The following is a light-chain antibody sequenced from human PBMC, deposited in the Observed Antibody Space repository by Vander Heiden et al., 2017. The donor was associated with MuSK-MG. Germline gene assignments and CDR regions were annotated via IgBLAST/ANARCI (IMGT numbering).Light chain of an antibody. CDR2: AAS. Sequence: EIVLTQPPGTLALSPGERAPLSCRASQSVSSSYFAWYQHKPGQAPRLLIYAASSRATGIPDRFTGSGSGTDFTLTISRLEPEDFALYYCQEYGGSPRTFGQGTKLEIK. CDR3: QEYGGSPRT. V-gene: IGKV3-20*01. CDR1: QSVSSSY. J-gene: IGKJ2*01.